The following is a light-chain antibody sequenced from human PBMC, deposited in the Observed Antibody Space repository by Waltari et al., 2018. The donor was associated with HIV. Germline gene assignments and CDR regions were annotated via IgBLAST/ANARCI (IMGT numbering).Light chain of an antibody. J-gene: IGKJ1*01. CDR2: DAS. CDR1: QSVSSSP. V-gene: IGKV3-20*01. CDR3: QQYDNSRWT. Sequence: ETILTQSPGTLSLSPGERATLSCRARQSVSSSPLAWYQQKPGQAPRLLVYDASSRATGIPDRFSGSGSGTDFILTINGLEPEDFAVYYCQQYDNSRWTFGQGTKVEIK.